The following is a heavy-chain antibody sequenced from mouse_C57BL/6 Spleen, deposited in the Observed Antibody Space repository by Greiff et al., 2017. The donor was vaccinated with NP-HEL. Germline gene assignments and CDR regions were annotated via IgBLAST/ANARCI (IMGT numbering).Heavy chain of an antibody. CDR2: ISSGGDYI. J-gene: IGHJ4*01. CDR1: GFTFSSYA. Sequence: EVMLVESGEGLVKPGGSLKLSCAASGFTFSSYAMSWVRQTPEKRLEWVAYISSGGDYIYYADTVKGRFTISRDNARNTLYLQMSSLKSEDTAMYYCTREWHYYAMDYWGQGTSVTVSS. V-gene: IGHV5-9-1*02. CDR3: TREWHYYAMDY. D-gene: IGHD1-3*01.